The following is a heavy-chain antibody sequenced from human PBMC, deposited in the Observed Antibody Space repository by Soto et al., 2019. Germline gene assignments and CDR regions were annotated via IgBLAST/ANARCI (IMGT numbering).Heavy chain of an antibody. CDR3: ARHPPGLGYCSSTSCYTRYYGMDV. V-gene: IGHV5-10-1*01. CDR2: IDPSDSYT. D-gene: IGHD2-2*02. J-gene: IGHJ6*02. Sequence: GESLKISCKGSGYSLTSYWISWVRQMPGKGLEWMGRIDPSDSYTNYSPAFQGHVTISADKSISTAYLQWSSLKASDTAMYYCARHPPGLGYCSSTSCYTRYYGMDVWGQGTTVTVSS. CDR1: GYSLTSYW.